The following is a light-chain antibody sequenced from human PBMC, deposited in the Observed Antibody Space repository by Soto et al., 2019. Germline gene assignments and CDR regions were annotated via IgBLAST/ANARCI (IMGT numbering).Light chain of an antibody. CDR1: SSDVASYKL. V-gene: IGLV2-23*01. CDR2: EGS. J-gene: IGLJ1*01. Sequence: QSALTQPASVSGSPGQSITISCTGTSSDVASYKLVSWYQHHPGKAPKLMIYEGSKRPSGVSNRFSGSMSGDTASLTISGLQAEDEADYYYCSYPSYTLFYVFGAGTKVTVL. CDR3: CSYPSYTLFYV.